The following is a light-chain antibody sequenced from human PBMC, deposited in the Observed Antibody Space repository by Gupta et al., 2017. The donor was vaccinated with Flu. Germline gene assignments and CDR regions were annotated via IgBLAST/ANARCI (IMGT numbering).Light chain of an antibody. Sequence: PATLSLPPEGRATPSWRGRGGGSSYLAWYQQKPGQAPRLLIYDASNRATGIPARFSGSGSGTDFTLTISSLEPEDFAVYYCQQRSNWLFTFGGGTKVEIK. CDR2: DAS. V-gene: IGKV3D-11*01. CDR3: QQRSNWLFT. J-gene: IGKJ4*01. CDR1: GGGSSY.